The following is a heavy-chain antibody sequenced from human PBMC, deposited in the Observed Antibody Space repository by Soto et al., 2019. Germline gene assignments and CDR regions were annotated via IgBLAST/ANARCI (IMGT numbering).Heavy chain of an antibody. J-gene: IGHJ4*02. Sequence: PSETLSLTCTVSGGSISSGDYYWSWIRQPPGKGLEWIGYIYYSGSTYYNPSLKSRVTISVDTSKNQFSLKLSSVTAADTAVYYCASLQGNYYDSSGSDYWGQGTLVTVSS. CDR1: GGSISSGDYY. CDR2: IYYSGST. V-gene: IGHV4-30-4*01. CDR3: ASLQGNYYDSSGSDY. D-gene: IGHD3-22*01.